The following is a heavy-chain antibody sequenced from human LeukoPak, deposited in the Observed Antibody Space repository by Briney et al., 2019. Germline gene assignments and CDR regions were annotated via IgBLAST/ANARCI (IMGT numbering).Heavy chain of an antibody. CDR2: IYYSGST. J-gene: IGHJ4*02. D-gene: IGHD3-3*01. CDR3: ARSGRFLEWFDY. CDR1: GGSISSYY. Sequence: PETLSLTCTVSGGSISSYYWSWIRQPPGKGLEWIGYIYYSGSTYYNPSLKSRVTISVDTSKNQFSLKLSSVTAADTAVYYCARSGRFLEWFDYWGQGTLVTVSS. V-gene: IGHV4-59*12.